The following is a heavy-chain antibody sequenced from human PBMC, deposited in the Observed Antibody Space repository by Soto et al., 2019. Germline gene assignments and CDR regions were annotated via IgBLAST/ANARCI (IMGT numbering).Heavy chain of an antibody. CDR3: ARDLSEMATMICPFDY. V-gene: IGHV1-46*01. D-gene: IGHD3-22*01. Sequence: PAASVKVSCKASGYTFTSYYMHWVRQAPGQGLEWMGIINPSGGSTSYAQKFQGRVTMTRDTSTSTVYMELSSLRSEDTAVYYCARDLSEMATMICPFDYWGQGTLVTVSS. CDR1: GYTFTSYY. CDR2: INPSGGST. J-gene: IGHJ4*02.